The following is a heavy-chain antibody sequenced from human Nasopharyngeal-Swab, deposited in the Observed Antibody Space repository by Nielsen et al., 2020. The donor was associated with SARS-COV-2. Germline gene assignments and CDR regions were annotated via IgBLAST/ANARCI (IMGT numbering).Heavy chain of an antibody. CDR1: GYTFTSYY. CDR2: INPSGGST. V-gene: IGHV1-46*01. CDR3: ARAEYYYYYMDV. Sequence: ASVKVSCKASGYTFTSYYMHWVRQAPGQGLEWMGIINPSGGSTSYAQKFQGRVTMTRNTSISTAYMELSSLRSEDTAVYYCARAEYYYYYMDVWGKGTTVTVSS. J-gene: IGHJ6*03.